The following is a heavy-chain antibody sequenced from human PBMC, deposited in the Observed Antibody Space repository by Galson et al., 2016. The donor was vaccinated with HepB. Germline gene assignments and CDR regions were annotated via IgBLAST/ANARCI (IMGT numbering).Heavy chain of an antibody. Sequence: SETLSLTCSVSGNSISSSYWSWIRQPPGKGLEWIGYIHYRGSTKYSPSLKSRVTISIDTSKNQFSLKLSSVTAADTAAYYCARQDFWSERAFGIWGQGTMVTVSS. CDR3: ARQDFWSERAFGI. J-gene: IGHJ3*02. D-gene: IGHD3-3*01. CDR1: GNSISSSY. CDR2: IHYRGST. V-gene: IGHV4-59*01.